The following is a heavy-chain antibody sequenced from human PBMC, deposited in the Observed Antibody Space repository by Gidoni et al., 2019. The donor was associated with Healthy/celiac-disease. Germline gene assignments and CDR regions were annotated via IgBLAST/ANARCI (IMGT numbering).Heavy chain of an antibody. CDR3: ARERSSGLYYYYGMDV. Sequence: QVQLVESGGGVVQPGRSLRLSCAASGFTFSSYAMHWVRQAPGKGLEWVAVISYDGSNKYYADSVKGRFTISRDNSKNTLYLQMNSLRAEDTAVYYCARERSSGLYYYYGMDVWGQGTTVTVSS. V-gene: IGHV3-30-3*01. J-gene: IGHJ6*02. CDR1: GFTFSSYA. CDR2: ISYDGSNK. D-gene: IGHD3-22*01.